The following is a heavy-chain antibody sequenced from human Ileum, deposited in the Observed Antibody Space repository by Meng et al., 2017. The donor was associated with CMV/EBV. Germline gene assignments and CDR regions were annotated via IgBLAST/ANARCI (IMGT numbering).Heavy chain of an antibody. CDR1: GYTFPVYT. CDR2: INTNSGDT. CDR3: ARDNWGSDY. J-gene: IGHJ4*02. Sequence: RVSCENSGYTFPVYTIHWARQAPGQGLEWMGRINTNSGDTYYAQKFRGRVTMTRDTSIRTVFMELSGLQSHDTAIYYCARDNWGSDYWGQGTLVTVSS. D-gene: IGHD7-27*01. V-gene: IGHV1-2*06.